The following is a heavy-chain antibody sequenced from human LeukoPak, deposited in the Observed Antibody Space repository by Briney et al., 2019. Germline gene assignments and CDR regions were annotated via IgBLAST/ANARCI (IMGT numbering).Heavy chain of an antibody. CDR3: ARGNSNYVFDY. V-gene: IGHV4-61*02. CDR1: GGSISSGSYY. J-gene: IGHJ4*02. Sequence: SEXLSLTCTVSGGSISSGSYYWRWIRQPAGKGLEWVGRIYTSGSTNYNPSLKSRVTISVDTSKNQFSLKLSSVTAADTAVYYCARGNSNYVFDYWGQGTLVTVSS. D-gene: IGHD4-11*01. CDR2: IYTSGST.